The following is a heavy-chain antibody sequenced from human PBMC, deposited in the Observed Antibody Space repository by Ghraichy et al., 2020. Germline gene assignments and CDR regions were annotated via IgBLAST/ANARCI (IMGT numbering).Heavy chain of an antibody. CDR3: VRGHSGFDY. CDR1: GFTFSDYY. V-gene: IGHV3-72*01. CDR2: IRNKAHGYTT. J-gene: IGHJ4*02. Sequence: LSLTCAASGFTFSDYYMDWVRQAPGKGLEWVGRIRNKAHGYTTEYAASVKGRFTVSRDDSQNSVYLHMNSLKTEDTAVYYCVRGHSGFDYWGQGTLVTVSS. D-gene: IGHD1-1*01.